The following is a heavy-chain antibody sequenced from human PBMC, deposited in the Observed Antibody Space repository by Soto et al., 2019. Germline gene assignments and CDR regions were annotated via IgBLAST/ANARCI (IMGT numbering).Heavy chain of an antibody. V-gene: IGHV3-21*01. CDR3: ARQRMQPGIALAGAEFDY. CDR1: GFTFSSYS. J-gene: IGHJ4*01. Sequence: EVQLVESGGGLVKPGGSLRLSCAASGFTFSSYSMNWVRQAPGKGLEWVSSISSSSSYIYYADSVKGRFTISRDNAKNSLYLQMNSLRAEDTAVYYCARQRMQPGIALAGAEFDYWGPGTLVTVSS. CDR2: ISSSSSYI. D-gene: IGHD6-19*01.